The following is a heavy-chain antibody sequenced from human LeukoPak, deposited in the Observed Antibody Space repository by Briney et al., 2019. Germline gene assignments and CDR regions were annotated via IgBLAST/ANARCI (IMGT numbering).Heavy chain of an antibody. V-gene: IGHV1-46*01. CDR2: INPSGGST. CDR1: GYTFTSYY. Sequence: ASVKVSCKASGYTFTSYYMHWVRQAPGQGLEWMGIINPSGGSTSYAQKFQGRVTMTRDTSISTAYMELSRLRSDDTAVYYCARDPTSSTDYWGQGTLVTVSS. D-gene: IGHD2-2*01. CDR3: ARDPTSSTDY. J-gene: IGHJ4*02.